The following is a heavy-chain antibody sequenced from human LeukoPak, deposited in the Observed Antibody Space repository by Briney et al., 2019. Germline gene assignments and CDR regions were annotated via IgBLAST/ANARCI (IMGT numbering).Heavy chain of an antibody. Sequence: SVKVSCKASGGTFSSYAISWVRQAPGQGLEWMGRIIPILGIANYAQKFQGRVTITADKSTSTAYMELSSLRSEDTAVYYCARVQDYGDNNGGSMDVWGQGTTVTVSS. CDR2: IIPILGIA. J-gene: IGHJ6*02. D-gene: IGHD4-17*01. CDR3: ARVQDYGDNNGGSMDV. CDR1: GGTFSSYA. V-gene: IGHV1-69*04.